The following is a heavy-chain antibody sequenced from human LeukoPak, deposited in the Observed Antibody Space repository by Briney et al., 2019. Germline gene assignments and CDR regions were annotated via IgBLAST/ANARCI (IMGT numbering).Heavy chain of an antibody. CDR2: IYHSGST. CDR1: GDSISSGYH. D-gene: IGHD1-1*01. V-gene: IGHV4-38-2*02. J-gene: IGHJ6*03. Sequence: SETLSLTCTVSGDSISSGYHWGWIRQPPGKGLEWIGSIYHSGSTYYNPSLKSRVTISVDTSKNQFSLKLSSVTAADTAVYYCARPSRTTTLGYYYYYYYMDVWGKGTTVTISS. CDR3: ARPSRTTTLGYYYYYYYMDV.